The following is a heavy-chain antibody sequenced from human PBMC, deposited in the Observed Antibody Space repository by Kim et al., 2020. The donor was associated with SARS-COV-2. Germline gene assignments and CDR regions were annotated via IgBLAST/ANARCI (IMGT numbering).Heavy chain of an antibody. CDR2: SYESGST. D-gene: IGHD1-26*01. J-gene: IGHJ4*02. CDR3: AGRDY. CDR1: GGSISSSGYY. Sequence: SETLSLTCTVSGGSISSSGYYWGWIRQPPGKGLEWSGSSYESGSTYDNPALKSRVTRSVDTSKHQFSLKLSSVTAADTAVYYCAGRDYWGQGTLVTVSS. V-gene: IGHV4-39*01.